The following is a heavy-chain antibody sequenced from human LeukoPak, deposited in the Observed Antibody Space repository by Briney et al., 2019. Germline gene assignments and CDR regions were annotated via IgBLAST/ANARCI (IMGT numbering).Heavy chain of an antibody. D-gene: IGHD6-13*01. CDR1: GGSVSSYY. J-gene: IGHJ6*03. Sequence: SETLSLTCTVSGGSVSSYYWSWIRQPPGNGLEWIGYIYYSGSTNYNPSLKSRVTISVDTSKNQFSLKLSSVTAADTAVYYCARDRRIAAAGTYYYYYMDVWGKGTTVTVSS. V-gene: IGHV4-59*02. CDR3: ARDRRIAAAGTYYYYYMDV. CDR2: IYYSGST.